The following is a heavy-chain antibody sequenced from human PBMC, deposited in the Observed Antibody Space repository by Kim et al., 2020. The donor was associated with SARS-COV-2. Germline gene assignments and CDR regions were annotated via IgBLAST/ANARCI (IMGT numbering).Heavy chain of an antibody. D-gene: IGHD3-22*01. V-gene: IGHV3-23*01. J-gene: IGHJ3*02. CDR1: GFTFSSYA. CDR3: AKDCCYYYDSSGYHSPAFDI. Sequence: GGSLRLSCAASGFTFSSYAMSWVRQAPGKGLEWVSAISGGGGSTYYADSVKGRFTISRDNSNNTLYLQMNSLRAEDTAVYYCAKDCCYYYDSSGYHSPAFDILGQGTKATVSS. CDR2: ISGGGGST.